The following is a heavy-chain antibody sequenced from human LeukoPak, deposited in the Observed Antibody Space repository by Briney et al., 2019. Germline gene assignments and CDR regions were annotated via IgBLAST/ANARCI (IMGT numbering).Heavy chain of an antibody. Sequence: SETLSLTCTVSGGSISSYYWSWIRQPPGKGLEWIGYIYYSGSTNYNPSLKSRVTISVDTSKNQFSLKLSSVTAADTAVYYCARVNYSGYGAAHWYFDLWGRGTLVTVSS. J-gene: IGHJ2*01. CDR1: GGSISSYY. CDR3: ARVNYSGYGAAHWYFDL. CDR2: IYYSGST. V-gene: IGHV4-59*01. D-gene: IGHD5-12*01.